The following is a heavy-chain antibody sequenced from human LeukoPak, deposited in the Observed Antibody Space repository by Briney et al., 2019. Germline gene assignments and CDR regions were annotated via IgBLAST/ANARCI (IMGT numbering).Heavy chain of an antibody. Sequence: GGYLRLSCTASGLTFGSYTMSWVRQAPGKGLEWVSGITATGSRTYYADSVKGRFTISRDSSKNTLYLQLNSLRADDTAVYYCATSMGGGNIDYWGQGALVTVSS. J-gene: IGHJ4*02. D-gene: IGHD3-16*01. CDR2: ITATGSRT. CDR1: GLTFGSYT. V-gene: IGHV3-23*01. CDR3: ATSMGGGNIDY.